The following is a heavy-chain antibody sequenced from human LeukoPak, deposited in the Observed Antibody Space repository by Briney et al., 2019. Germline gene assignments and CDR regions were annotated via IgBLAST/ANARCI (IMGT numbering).Heavy chain of an antibody. CDR2: ISGSGCST. D-gene: IGHD3-22*01. J-gene: IGHJ3*02. CDR1: GFTLSSYA. V-gene: IGHV3-23*01. Sequence: GGSLRLSCAASGFTLSSYAMSWVRQAPGRGLEWVSAISGSGCSTYYADSVKGRFTISRDNSKNTLYLQMNSLRAEDTAVYYCAKDRVIVVVTVAFDIWGQGTMVTVSS. CDR3: AKDRVIVVVTVAFDI.